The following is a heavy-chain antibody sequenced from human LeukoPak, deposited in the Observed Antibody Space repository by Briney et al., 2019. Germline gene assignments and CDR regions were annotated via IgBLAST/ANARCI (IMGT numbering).Heavy chain of an antibody. CDR3: ARDHGYDSSGPSFSDY. V-gene: IGHV3-33*01. Sequence: PGRSLRLSCAASGFTFSSYGMHWVRPAPGKGLEWVAVIWYDGSNKYYADSVKGRFTISRDNSKNTLYLQMNSLRAEDTAVYYCARDHGYDSSGPSFSDYWGQGTLVTVSS. D-gene: IGHD3-22*01. CDR1: GFTFSSYG. J-gene: IGHJ4*02. CDR2: IWYDGSNK.